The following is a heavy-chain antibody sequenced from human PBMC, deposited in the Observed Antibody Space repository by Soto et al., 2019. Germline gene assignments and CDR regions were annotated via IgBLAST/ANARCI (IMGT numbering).Heavy chain of an antibody. CDR1: GGTFSSYA. V-gene: IGHV1-69*01. CDR3: GRENDGVLMVYATSDYYGMGV. Sequence: QVQLVQSGAEVKKPGSSVKVSCKASGGTFSSYAISWVRQAPGQGLEWMGGIIPIFGTANYAQKFQGRVTVTADDYTSRAHMELSSLRAEETAVYYCGRENDGVLMVYATSDYYGMGVWGQGTTVT. CDR2: IIPIFGTA. J-gene: IGHJ6*02. D-gene: IGHD2-8*01.